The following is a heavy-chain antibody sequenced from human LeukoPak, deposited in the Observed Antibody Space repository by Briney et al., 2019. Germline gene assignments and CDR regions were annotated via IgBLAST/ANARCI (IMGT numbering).Heavy chain of an antibody. CDR1: GGSINTNTYY. D-gene: IGHD1-26*01. CDR2: IYFSGST. J-gene: IGHJ4*02. V-gene: IGHV4-39*01. Sequence: SQTLSLTCTVSGGSINTNTYYWGWVRQPPGKGLEWVGSIYFSGSTYYNPSLKSRVTISVDTSKSQFSLKLSSVTAADTAVYYCASPSTWELSDLDHWGQGILVTVSS. CDR3: ASPSTWELSDLDH.